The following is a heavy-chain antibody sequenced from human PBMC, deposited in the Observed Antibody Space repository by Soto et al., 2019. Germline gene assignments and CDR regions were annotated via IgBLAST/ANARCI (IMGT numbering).Heavy chain of an antibody. CDR2: IYYRGNT. V-gene: IGHV4-39*01. CDR3: ARLEGLATISYYFDY. D-gene: IGHD3-9*01. CDR1: GDSINSDNYY. Sequence: SETLSLTCSVPGDSINSDNYYWGWIRQPPGKGLEWIGSIYYRGNTYYNLSLKTRVTISLDKSKSQFSLKLNSVTAADSAVYFCARLEGLATISYYFDYWGQGTLVTVSS. J-gene: IGHJ4*02.